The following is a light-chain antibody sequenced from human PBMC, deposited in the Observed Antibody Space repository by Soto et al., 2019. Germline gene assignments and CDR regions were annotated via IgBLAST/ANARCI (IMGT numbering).Light chain of an antibody. CDR1: QSISSW. J-gene: IGKJ2*01. CDR3: QQYNT. V-gene: IGKV1-5*01. CDR2: DAS. Sequence: DIQMTQSPSTLSASVGDRVTITCRASQSISSWLAWYQQKPGKAPKLLIYDASSLESGVPSRFSGSGSGTEFTLTISSLQPDDCATYYCQQYNTFGQGTKLEIK.